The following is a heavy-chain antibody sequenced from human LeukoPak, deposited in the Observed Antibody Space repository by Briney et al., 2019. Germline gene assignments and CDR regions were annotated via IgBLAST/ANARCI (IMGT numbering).Heavy chain of an antibody. V-gene: IGHV5-51*01. J-gene: IGHJ5*02. Sequence: GESLKISCKGSEYSFTSYWIGWVRQMPGKGLEWMGIIFPGDSDIRYSPSFPGHVTISADKSITTAYLQWSSLKASDTAMYYCARHPYYYDNSGYLDLWGQGTLVTVSS. CDR1: EYSFTSYW. D-gene: IGHD3-22*01. CDR2: IFPGDSDI. CDR3: ARHPYYYDNSGYLDL.